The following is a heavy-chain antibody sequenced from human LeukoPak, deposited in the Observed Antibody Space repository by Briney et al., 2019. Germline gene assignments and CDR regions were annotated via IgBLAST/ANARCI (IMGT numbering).Heavy chain of an antibody. D-gene: IGHD2-2*01. CDR2: INPNSGGT. CDR3: ARDRGSEYCSSTSCYHYYYYMDV. J-gene: IGHJ6*03. Sequence: GASVKVSCKASGYTFTGYYMHWVRQAPGQGLEWMGWINPNSGGTNYAQKFQGRVTMTRDTSISTAYMELSRLRSDDKAVYYCARDRGSEYCSSTSCYHYYYYMDVWGKGTTVTVSS. V-gene: IGHV1-2*02. CDR1: GYTFTGYY.